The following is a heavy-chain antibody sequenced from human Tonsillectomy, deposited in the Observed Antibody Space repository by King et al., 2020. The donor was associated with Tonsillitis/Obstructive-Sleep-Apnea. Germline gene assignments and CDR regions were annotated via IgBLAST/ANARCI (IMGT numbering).Heavy chain of an antibody. CDR1: VGTFSSYV. D-gene: IGHD3-10*01. Sequence: QLVQSGAEVKKPGSSVKVSCKASVGTFSSYVISWVRQAPGQGLEWMGGIIPIFGTTNYAQKFQGRVTVTADETTSTAYMELSSLRSEDTAVYYCATITLVQGVISYYFMDVWGKGTTVTVSS. CDR3: ATITLVQGVISYYFMDV. CDR2: IIPIFGTT. V-gene: IGHV1-69*12. J-gene: IGHJ6*03.